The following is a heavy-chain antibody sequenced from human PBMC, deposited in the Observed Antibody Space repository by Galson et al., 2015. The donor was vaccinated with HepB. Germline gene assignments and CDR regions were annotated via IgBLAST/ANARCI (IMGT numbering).Heavy chain of an antibody. J-gene: IGHJ4*02. V-gene: IGHV1-18*01. CDR1: GYTFTSYG. CDR3: ARVGWRQPRFDY. CDR2: INPYNGNT. D-gene: IGHD5-24*01. Sequence: SVKVSCKASGYTFTSYGISWVRQAPGQGLEWMGWINPYNGNTNYAQKLQGRVTMTTDTSTSTVYMELRSLRSDDTAVYYCARVGWRQPRFDYWGQGTLVTVSS.